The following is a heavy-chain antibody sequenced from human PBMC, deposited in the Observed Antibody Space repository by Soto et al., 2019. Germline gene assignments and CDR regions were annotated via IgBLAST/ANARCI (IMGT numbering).Heavy chain of an antibody. Sequence: GGSLRLSCVASGFPFSNYAMTWVRQAPGKGLDWVSALSGSGVSTYYADSVMGRFTISRDNSKNTVYLQMNSLRAEDTAVYYCARELHGGGPMSHFDYWGQGTLVTVSS. V-gene: IGHV3-23*01. CDR2: LSGSGVST. J-gene: IGHJ4*02. D-gene: IGHD3-16*01. CDR3: ARELHGGGPMSHFDY. CDR1: GFPFSNYA.